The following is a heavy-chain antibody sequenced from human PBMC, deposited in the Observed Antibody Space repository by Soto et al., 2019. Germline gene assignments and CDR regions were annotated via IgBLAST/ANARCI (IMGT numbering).Heavy chain of an antibody. CDR3: ARSYGDCNSTSCYNWFDP. Sequence: QVQLVQSGAEVKKPGSSVKVSCKASGGPFSSYAISWVRQAPGQGLEWMGGIIPIFGTANYAQKFQGRVTITADESTSTAYMGLSSLRSEDTAVNYCARSYGDCNSTSCYNWFDPWGQGTLVTVS. D-gene: IGHD2-2*01. CDR1: GGPFSSYA. V-gene: IGHV1-69*01. J-gene: IGHJ5*02. CDR2: IIPIFGTA.